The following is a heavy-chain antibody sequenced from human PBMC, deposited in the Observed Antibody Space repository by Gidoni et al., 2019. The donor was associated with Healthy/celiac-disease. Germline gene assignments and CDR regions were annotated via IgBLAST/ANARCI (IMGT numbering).Heavy chain of an antibody. J-gene: IGHJ4*02. Sequence: EVQLLESGGGLVQPGGSLRLSCAASGFTFSSYAMSWVRQAPGKGLGWVSAISGSGGSTYYADSVKGRFTISRDNSKNTLYLQMNSLRAEDTAVYYCAKAGRPSGDYFDYWGQGTLVTVSS. CDR3: AKAGRPSGDYFDY. CDR1: GFTFSSYA. V-gene: IGHV3-23*01. D-gene: IGHD3-10*01. CDR2: ISGSGGST.